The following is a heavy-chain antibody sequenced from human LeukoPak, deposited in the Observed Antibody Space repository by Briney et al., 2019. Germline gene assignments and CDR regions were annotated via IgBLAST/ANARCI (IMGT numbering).Heavy chain of an antibody. CDR2: IYYSGST. Sequence: SETLSLTCTVSGGSISSSSYYWGWIRQPPGKGLEWIGSIYYSGSTYYNPSLKSRVTISVDTSKNQFSLKLSSVTAADTAVYYCARPPTGPFDYWGQGTLVTVSS. J-gene: IGHJ4*02. CDR3: ARPPTGPFDY. V-gene: IGHV4-39*01. CDR1: GGSISSSSYY.